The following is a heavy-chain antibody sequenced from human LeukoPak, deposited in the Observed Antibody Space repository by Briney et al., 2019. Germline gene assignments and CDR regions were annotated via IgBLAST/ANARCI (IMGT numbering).Heavy chain of an antibody. CDR3: ARSIVVVTAVSHFDY. CDR1: GYTFTSYD. D-gene: IGHD2-21*02. CDR2: ISAYNGNT. Sequence: GASVKVSCKASGYTFTSYDISWVRQAPGQGLEWMGWISAYNGNTNYAQKLQGRVTMTTDTSTSTAYMELRSLRSDDTAVYYCARSIVVVTAVSHFDYWGQGTLVTVSS. J-gene: IGHJ4*02. V-gene: IGHV1-18*01.